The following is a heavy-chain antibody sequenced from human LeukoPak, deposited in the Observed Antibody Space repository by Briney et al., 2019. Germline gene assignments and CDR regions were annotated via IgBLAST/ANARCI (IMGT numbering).Heavy chain of an antibody. CDR3: AKDTSAWWYHRAYMNV. CDR2: ISGSGDKT. V-gene: IGHV3-23*01. CDR1: GFTFSDYA. Sequence: GGSLRLSCGASGFTFSDYAMSWVRQAPGAGLEWFSAISGSGDKTFHADSVKGRFTTSRDNSKNTLSLQMSSLRVEDSAVYFCAKDTSAWWYHRAYMNVWGTGTTVTVSS. J-gene: IGHJ6*03. D-gene: IGHD2-15*01.